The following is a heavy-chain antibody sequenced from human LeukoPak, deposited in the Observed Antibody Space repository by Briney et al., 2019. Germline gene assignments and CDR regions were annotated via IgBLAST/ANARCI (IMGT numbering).Heavy chain of an antibody. Sequence: PGGSLRLSCAASGFTFSSYAITWVRQAPGKGLEWVSGISGSGSTTYYARSVKGRFTVSRDNSKNTLYLQMNSLRVDDTAVYYCAKSLDYGGNRARLDFWGQGTLVTVSS. J-gene: IGHJ4*02. CDR1: GFTFSSYA. CDR3: AKSLDYGGNRARLDF. CDR2: ISGSGSTT. V-gene: IGHV3-23*01. D-gene: IGHD4-23*01.